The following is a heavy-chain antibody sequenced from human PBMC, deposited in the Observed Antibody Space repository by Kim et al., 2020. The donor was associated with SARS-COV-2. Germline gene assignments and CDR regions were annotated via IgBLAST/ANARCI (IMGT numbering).Heavy chain of an antibody. Sequence: GGSLRLSCTTSGFTFSPYSMSWVRQTPEKGLEWVATIAGTTTNTHYTDSVKGRFTISRDNSHNTLYLHMSSLRAEDTAIYYCATWLMSQFDYWGQETRV. CDR2: IAGTTTNT. CDR3: ATWLMSQFDY. V-gene: IGHV3-23*01. CDR1: GFTFSPYS. D-gene: IGHD2-8*01. J-gene: IGHJ4*02.